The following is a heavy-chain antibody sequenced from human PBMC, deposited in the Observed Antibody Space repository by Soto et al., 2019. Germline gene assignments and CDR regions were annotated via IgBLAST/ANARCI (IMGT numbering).Heavy chain of an antibody. CDR1: GYSFTTYW. CDR3: ARVRVSTPRLEEPFDV. D-gene: IGHD5-12*01. Sequence: GESLKISCKGSGYSFTTYWLAWVRQMPGKGLEYMGIIFPGDSDTRYSPSFQGQVTISADKSINTAYLQWTSLKASDTAIYYCARVRVSTPRLEEPFDVWGQGTIGTVSS. V-gene: IGHV5-51*01. CDR2: IFPGDSDT. J-gene: IGHJ3*01.